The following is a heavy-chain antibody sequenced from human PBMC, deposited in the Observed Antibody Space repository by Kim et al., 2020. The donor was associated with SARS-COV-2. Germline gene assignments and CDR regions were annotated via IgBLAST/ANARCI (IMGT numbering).Heavy chain of an antibody. Sequence: SVKGRFTISRDNSKNTLYLQMSSLRAEDTAVYYCVKDRLAIFPIYYLDYWGQGTLVTVSS. J-gene: IGHJ4*02. CDR3: VKDRLAIFPIYYLDY. V-gene: IGHV3-64D*06. D-gene: IGHD3-9*01.